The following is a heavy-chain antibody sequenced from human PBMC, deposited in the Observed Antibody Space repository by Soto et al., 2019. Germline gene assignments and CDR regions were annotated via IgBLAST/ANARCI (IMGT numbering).Heavy chain of an antibody. CDR1: GFTFSSYV. D-gene: IGHD1-26*01. V-gene: IGHV3-30*04. Sequence: QVQLVESGGGVVQPGRSLRLSCAGSGFTFSSYVMHWVRQAPGKGLEWVAVISYDGRNKYYADSVKGRFTISRDNSKNTLYLQMNSLRAEDTAVYYCARYWVRIVGAGGGFDYWGQGTLVTVSS. CDR3: ARYWVRIVGAGGGFDY. CDR2: ISYDGRNK. J-gene: IGHJ4*02.